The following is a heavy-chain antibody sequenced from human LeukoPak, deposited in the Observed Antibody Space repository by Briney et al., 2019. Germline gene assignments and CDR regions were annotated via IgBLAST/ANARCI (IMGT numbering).Heavy chain of an antibody. CDR2: FDPEDGET. CDR3: ATVVVLRFLEWSSGGYYFDY. J-gene: IGHJ4*02. D-gene: IGHD3-3*01. CDR1: GYTLTELS. V-gene: IGHV1-24*01. Sequence: ASVKVPCKVSGYTLTELSMHWVRQAPGKGLEWMGGFDPEDGETIYAQKFQGRVTMTEDTSTDTAYMELSSLRSEDTAVYYCATVVVLRFLEWSSGGYYFDYWGQGTLVTVSS.